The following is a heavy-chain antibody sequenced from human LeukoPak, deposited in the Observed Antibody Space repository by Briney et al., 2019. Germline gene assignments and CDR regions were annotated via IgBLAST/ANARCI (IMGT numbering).Heavy chain of an antibody. V-gene: IGHV1-46*01. D-gene: IGHD2-15*01. CDR2: IIPSLDVA. Sequence: GASVKVSCKASGYTFTSYYMHWVRQAPGQGLEWIGRIIPSLDVANYAHKFQGRVTLSVDRDTATTYMEVTSLRSEDTAIYYCARDHCSPGTCLGGHWGQGTLVTVSS. CDR1: GYTFTSYY. J-gene: IGHJ4*02. CDR3: ARDHCSPGTCLGGH.